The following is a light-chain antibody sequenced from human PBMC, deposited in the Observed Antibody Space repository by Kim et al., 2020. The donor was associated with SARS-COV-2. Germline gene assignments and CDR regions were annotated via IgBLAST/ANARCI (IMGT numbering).Light chain of an antibody. J-gene: IGKJ4*01. CDR3: QHYNNWPLT. CDR2: AAS. CDR1: QSVRRD. V-gene: IGKV3-15*01. Sequence: VAPGELATRTGRASQSVRRDLAWYQKQPGQAPRLLIAAASTRATGTPARFSGSGSGTDFTLTIDSLQSEDFATYYCQHYNNWPLTFGGGTKVDIK.